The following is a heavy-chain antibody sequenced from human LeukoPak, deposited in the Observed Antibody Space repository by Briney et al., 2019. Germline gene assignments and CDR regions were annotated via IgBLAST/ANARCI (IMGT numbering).Heavy chain of an antibody. CDR2: IYYSGST. Sequence: SETLSLTCTVSGGSISSYYWSWIRQPPGKGLEWIGYIYYSGSTNYNPSLKSRVTISVDTSKNQFSLKLSSVTAADTAVYYCARARGYYYDRPFDYWGQGTLVTVSS. J-gene: IGHJ4*02. CDR3: ARARGYYYDRPFDY. CDR1: GGSISSYY. D-gene: IGHD3-22*01. V-gene: IGHV4-59*12.